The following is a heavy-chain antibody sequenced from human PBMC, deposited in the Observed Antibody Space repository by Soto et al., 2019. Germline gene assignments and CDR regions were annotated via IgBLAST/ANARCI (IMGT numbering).Heavy chain of an antibody. CDR2: ISAYNGNT. CDR3: VKAVSARYNSAKAFDV. J-gene: IGHJ3*01. D-gene: IGHD2-2*02. V-gene: IGHV1-18*01. Sequence: ASVKVSCKASGYTFTSYGISWVRQAPGQGLEWMGWISAYNGNTNYAQKLQGRVTMTTDTSTSTAYMELRSLRSDDTAVYYCVKAVSARYNSAKAFDVWGQGTMVTVSS. CDR1: GYTFTSYG.